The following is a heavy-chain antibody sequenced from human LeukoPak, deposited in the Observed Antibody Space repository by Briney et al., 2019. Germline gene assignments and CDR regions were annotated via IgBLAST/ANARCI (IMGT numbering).Heavy chain of an antibody. CDR2: ISSSSSYI. V-gene: IGHV3-21*01. Sequence: GGSLRLSCAASGFTFSSYSMNWVRQAPGKGLEWVSSISSSSSYIYYADPVKGRFTISRDNAKNSLYLQMNSLRAEDTAVYYCAREFQAPYYFDYWGQGTLVTVSS. CDR3: AREFQAPYYFDY. J-gene: IGHJ4*02. CDR1: GFTFSSYS.